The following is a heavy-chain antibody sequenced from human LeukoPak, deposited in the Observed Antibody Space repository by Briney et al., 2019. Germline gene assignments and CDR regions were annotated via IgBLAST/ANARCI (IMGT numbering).Heavy chain of an antibody. Sequence: ASVKVSCKASGYTFTSYDINWVRQATGQGLEWMGWIYPKSGDTNYAQKFQGRVNMTSDTSISTAYMEVSGLKYDDAAVFYCATRRLRSLDYILPLDYWGQGTLVTVSS. CDR1: GYTFTSYD. J-gene: IGHJ4*02. V-gene: IGHV1-2*02. CDR3: ATRRLRSLDYILPLDY. CDR2: IYPKSGDT. D-gene: IGHD5-12*01.